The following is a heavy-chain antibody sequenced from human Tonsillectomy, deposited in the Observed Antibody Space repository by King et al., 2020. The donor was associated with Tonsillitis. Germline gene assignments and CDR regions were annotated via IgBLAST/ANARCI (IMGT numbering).Heavy chain of an antibody. D-gene: IGHD2-2*01. Sequence: QLQESGPGLVKPSETLSLTCTVSGGSINSHYWSWIRQPPGKGLEWIGYIHYTGSTKYNPSLKSRITISLDTSKSQFSVRLSSVTAADTALYFCAREYCNSTSCYSFDSWGQGTLVTVSS. J-gene: IGHJ4*02. V-gene: IGHV4-59*11. CDR3: AREYCNSTSCYSFDS. CDR1: GGSINSHY. CDR2: IHYTGST.